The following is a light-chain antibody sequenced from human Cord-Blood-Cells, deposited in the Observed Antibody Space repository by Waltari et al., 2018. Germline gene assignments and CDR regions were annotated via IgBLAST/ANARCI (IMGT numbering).Light chain of an antibody. CDR3: QQAASFPLT. CDR1: QGIRSW. Sequence: DIQMTQSPSSVSASVGDRVTITCRASQGIRSWLAWFQQKPGKAPNLLIYAASSLQSGVPSRCSGRGSGTDFTLTISSLQPEDFATYYCQQAASFPLTFGGGTKVEIK. J-gene: IGKJ4*02. CDR2: AAS. V-gene: IGKV1D-12*01.